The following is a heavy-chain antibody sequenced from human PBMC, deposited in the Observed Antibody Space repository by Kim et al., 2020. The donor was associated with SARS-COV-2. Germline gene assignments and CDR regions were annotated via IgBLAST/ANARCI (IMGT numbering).Heavy chain of an antibody. Sequence: SRVTLSVDTSKNQFSLKLSSVTAADTAVYYCARGGVQLLSGYNYYYGMDVWGQGTTVTVSS. CDR3: ARGGVQLLSGYNYYYGMDV. V-gene: IGHV4-34*01. D-gene: IGHD2-2*01. J-gene: IGHJ6*02.